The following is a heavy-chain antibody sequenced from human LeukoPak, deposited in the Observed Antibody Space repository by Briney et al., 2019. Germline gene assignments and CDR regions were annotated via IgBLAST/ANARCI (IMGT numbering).Heavy chain of an antibody. CDR2: INHSGST. J-gene: IGHJ4*02. CDR3: ARGLGRWLQLGYYFDY. V-gene: IGHV4-34*01. CDR1: GGSFSGYY. D-gene: IGHD5-24*01. Sequence: PSETLSLTCAVYGGSFSGYYWSWIRQPPGKGLEWIGEINHSGSTNYNPSPKSRVTISVDTSKNQFSLKLSSVTAADTAVYYCARGLGRWLQLGYYFDYWGQGTLVTVSS.